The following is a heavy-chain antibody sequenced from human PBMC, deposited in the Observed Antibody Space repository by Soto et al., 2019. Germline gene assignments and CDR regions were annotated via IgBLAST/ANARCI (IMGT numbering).Heavy chain of an antibody. D-gene: IGHD6-13*01. CDR1: GYSFTSYW. CDR2: IDPSGSYT. CDR3: ARTSAAGKYYYGMDV. Sequence: GESLKISCKGSGYSFTSYWISWVRQMPGKGLEWMGRIDPSGSYTNYSPSFQGHVTISADKSISTAYLQWSSLKASDTAMYYCARTSAAGKYYYGMDVWGQGTTVTVSS. J-gene: IGHJ6*02. V-gene: IGHV5-10-1*01.